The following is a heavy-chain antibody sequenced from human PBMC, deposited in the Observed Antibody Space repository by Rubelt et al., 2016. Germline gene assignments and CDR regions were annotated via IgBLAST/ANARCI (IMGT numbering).Heavy chain of an antibody. CDR2: IYYSGST. CDR1: GGSISSSSYY. Sequence: QLQLQESGPGLVKPSETLSLTCTVSGGSISSSSYYWGWIRQPPGKGLEWIGSIYYSGSTYYNPSLKSRVTISVDRSKNQFSLKLTSVTAADTAVYYCALGDHSGTPIDYWGQGTVVTVSS. V-gene: IGHV4-39*07. CDR3: ALGDHSGTPIDY. J-gene: IGHJ4*02. D-gene: IGHD1-1*01.